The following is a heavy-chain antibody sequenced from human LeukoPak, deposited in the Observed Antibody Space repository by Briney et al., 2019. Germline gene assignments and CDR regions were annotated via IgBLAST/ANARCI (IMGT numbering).Heavy chain of an antibody. D-gene: IGHD6-19*01. J-gene: IGHJ3*02. CDR3: ATWYSSGWHDAFDI. V-gene: IGHV3-30*03. CDR2: ISYDGSNK. Sequence: GGSLRLSCAVSGFTFSSYGMHWVRQAPGKGLEWVAVISYDGSNKYYADSVKGRFTISRDNSKNTLYLQMNSLRAEDTAVYYCATWYSSGWHDAFDIWGQGTMVTVSS. CDR1: GFTFSSYG.